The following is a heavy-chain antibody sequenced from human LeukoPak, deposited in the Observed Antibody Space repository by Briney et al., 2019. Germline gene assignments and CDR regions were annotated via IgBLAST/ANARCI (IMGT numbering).Heavy chain of an antibody. D-gene: IGHD6-13*01. V-gene: IGHV1-46*01. CDR1: GYTFTSYY. J-gene: IGHJ4*02. CDR2: INPTGGST. Sequence: ASVKVSCKASGYTFTSYYMHWVRQAPGQGLEWMGLINPTGGSTGYAQKFQGRVTMTRGTSISTAYMELSRLRSDDTAVYYCARGGRDFSSSWADPFDYWGQGTLVTVSS. CDR3: ARGGRDFSSSWADPFDY.